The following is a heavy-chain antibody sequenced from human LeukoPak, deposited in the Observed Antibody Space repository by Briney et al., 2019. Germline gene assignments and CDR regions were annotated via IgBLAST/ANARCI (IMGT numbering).Heavy chain of an antibody. CDR3: ARATVVPAAIEDYYYYGMDV. J-gene: IGHJ6*02. D-gene: IGHD2-2*02. V-gene: IGHV1-46*01. Sequence: ASVKVSRKASGYTFTSYYMHWVRQAPGQGLEWMGIINPSGGSTSYAQKFQGRVTMTGDTSTSTVYMELSSLRSEDTAVYYCARATVVPAAIEDYYYYGMDVWGQGTTVTVSS. CDR1: GYTFTSYY. CDR2: INPSGGST.